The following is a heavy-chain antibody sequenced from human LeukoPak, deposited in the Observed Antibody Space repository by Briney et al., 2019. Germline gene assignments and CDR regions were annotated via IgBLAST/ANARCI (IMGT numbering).Heavy chain of an antibody. CDR3: AGDRGGNSAEYFQH. CDR2: IIPIFGTA. V-gene: IGHV1-69*01. CDR1: GGTFSSYA. D-gene: IGHD4-23*01. Sequence: GASVKVSCKASGGTFSSYAISWVRQAPGQGLEWMGGIIPIFGTANYAQKFQGRVTITADESTSTAYMELSSLRSEDTAVYYCAGDRGGNSAEYFQHWGQGTLVTVSS. J-gene: IGHJ1*01.